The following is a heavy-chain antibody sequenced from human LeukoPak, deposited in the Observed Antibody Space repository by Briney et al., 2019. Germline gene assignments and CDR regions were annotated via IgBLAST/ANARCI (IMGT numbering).Heavy chain of an antibody. V-gene: IGHV1-2*02. CDR2: LKPDSGDT. J-gene: IGHJ6*02. CDR1: GYTFTAYS. Sequence: GASVKVSCKASGYTFTAYSIHWVRQAPGQRLEWMGWLKPDSGDTNYAPKFQGRVTMTRDTSISTAYMELSRLRSDDTAVYYCARGGGYCSGGSCYVFYYAMDVWGQGTTVTVSS. D-gene: IGHD2-15*01. CDR3: ARGGGYCSGGSCYVFYYAMDV.